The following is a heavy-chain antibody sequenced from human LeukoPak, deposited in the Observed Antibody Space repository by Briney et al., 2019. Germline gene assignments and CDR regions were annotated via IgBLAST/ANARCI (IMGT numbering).Heavy chain of an antibody. CDR2: IIPIFGTA. D-gene: IGHD5-24*01. CDR1: GGTFSSYA. J-gene: IGHJ4*02. Sequence: SVKVSCKASGGTFSSYAISWVRQAPGQGLEWMGGIIPIFGTANYAQKFQGRVTITADESTSTAYMELSSLRSEDTAVYYCASPGGRWLQFLGYWGQGTLVTVPS. V-gene: IGHV1-69*13. CDR3: ASPGGRWLQFLGY.